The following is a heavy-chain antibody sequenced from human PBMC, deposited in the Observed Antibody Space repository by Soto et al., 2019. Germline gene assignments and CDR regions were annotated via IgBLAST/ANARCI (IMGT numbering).Heavy chain of an antibody. CDR2: INAGNGNT. D-gene: IGHD3-3*01. CDR1: GYTFTSYA. J-gene: IGHJ6*02. Sequence: GASVKVSCKASGYTFTSYAMHWVRPAPGQKLEGMGLINAGNGNTKYSQKFQGRVTITRDTSASTAYMELSSLRSEDTAVYYCARVPSYDFWSGYYTRISNYGMDVWGQGTTVTVSS. V-gene: IGHV1-3*01. CDR3: ARVPSYDFWSGYYTRISNYGMDV.